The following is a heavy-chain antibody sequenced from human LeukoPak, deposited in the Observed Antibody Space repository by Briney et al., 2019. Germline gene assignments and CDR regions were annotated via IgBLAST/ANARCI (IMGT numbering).Heavy chain of an antibody. J-gene: IGHJ4*02. D-gene: IGHD5-18*01. V-gene: IGHV1-69*01. CDR1: GXTFXSYA. CDR2: IIPIFGTA. Sequence: VXXSXXXXGXTFXSYAISWVRQAPXQXLEWMGGIIPIFGTANYAQKFQGRVTITADESTSTAYMELSSLRSEDTAVYYCARDRDWAGYSYGFYYWGQGTLVTVSS. CDR3: ARDRDWAGYSYGFYY.